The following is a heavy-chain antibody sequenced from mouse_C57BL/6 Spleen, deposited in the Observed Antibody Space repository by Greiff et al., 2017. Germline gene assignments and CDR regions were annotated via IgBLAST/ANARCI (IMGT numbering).Heavy chain of an antibody. CDR3: TRDYYGSSYGYVDV. CDR2: IDPDTGGT. J-gene: IGHJ1*03. Sequence: VKLLESGAELVRPGASVTLSCKASGYTFTDYEMHWVKQTPVHGLEWIGAIDPDTGGTAYNQKFKGKAILTADKSSSTAYMELRSLTSEDSAVYYCTRDYYGSSYGYVDVWGTGTTVTVSS. CDR1: GYTFTDYE. V-gene: IGHV1-15*01. D-gene: IGHD1-1*01.